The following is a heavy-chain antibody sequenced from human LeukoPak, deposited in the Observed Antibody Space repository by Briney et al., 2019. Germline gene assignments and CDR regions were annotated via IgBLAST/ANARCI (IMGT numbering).Heavy chain of an antibody. J-gene: IGHJ5*02. V-gene: IGHV1-69*13. CDR3: ARIVSSSSRWFDP. Sequence: ASVKVSCKASGGTFSSYAISWVRQAPGQGLEWMGGIIPIFGTANYAQKFQGRVTITADESTSTAYMELSSLRSEDTAVYYCARIVSSSSRWFDPWGQGTLVTVPS. CDR2: IIPIFGTA. D-gene: IGHD6-6*01. CDR1: GGTFSSYA.